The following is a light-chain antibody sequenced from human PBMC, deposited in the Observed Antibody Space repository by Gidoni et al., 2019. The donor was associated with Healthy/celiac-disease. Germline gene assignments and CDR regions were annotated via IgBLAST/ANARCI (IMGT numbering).Light chain of an antibody. CDR3: QSADSSGTYSV. CDR1: ALPKQY. J-gene: IGLJ7*01. Sequence: SYELTQHPSVSVSPGQTARITCSGDALPKQYAYWYQQKPGQAPVLVIYKDSERPSGIPERFSGSSSGTTVTLTISGVQAEDEADYYCQSADSSGTYSVFGGGTQLTVL. V-gene: IGLV3-25*03. CDR2: KDS.